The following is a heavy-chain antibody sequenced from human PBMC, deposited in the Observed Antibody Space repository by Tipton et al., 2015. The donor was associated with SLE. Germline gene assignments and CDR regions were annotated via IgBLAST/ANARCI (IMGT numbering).Heavy chain of an antibody. CDR1: GYAFTGYY. V-gene: IGHV1-2*02. Sequence: QLVQSGAEVKKPGASVKVSCKASGYAFTGYYIYWVRQAPGQGLEWMGWINPNSGATNYPQKFQGRVAMTRDTTISTAYMELWSLTPDDTAVYYCARAGGSGGSCAYWGQGTLVTVSS. J-gene: IGHJ4*02. CDR2: INPNSGAT. D-gene: IGHD2-15*01. CDR3: ARAGGSGGSCAY.